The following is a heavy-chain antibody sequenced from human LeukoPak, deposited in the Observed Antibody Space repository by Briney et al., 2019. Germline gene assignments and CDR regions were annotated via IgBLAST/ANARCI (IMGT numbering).Heavy chain of an antibody. CDR3: TRTVGSYFDY. D-gene: IGHD1-26*01. CDR1: GYTFTSYY. Sequence: GASVKVSCKASGYTFTSYYIHWVRQAPGQGLEWMGVIIPSGGSTDYAQKFQGRVTMTRDSSTTIVYMELSSLSSEDTAVYYCTRTVGSYFDYWGQGALVTVSS. J-gene: IGHJ4*02. V-gene: IGHV1-46*01. CDR2: IIPSGGST.